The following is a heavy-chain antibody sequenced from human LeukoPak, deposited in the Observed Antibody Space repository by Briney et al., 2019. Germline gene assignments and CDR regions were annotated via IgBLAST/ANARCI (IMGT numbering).Heavy chain of an antibody. CDR3: AKAGCSSTSCQVDV. CDR2: ISWDSGSI. D-gene: IGHD2-2*01. CDR1: GFTFDDYA. V-gene: IGHV3-9*01. Sequence: GRCLRLSWAASGFTFDDYAMHWVRQAPGKCLEWVSGISWDSGSIGYADSVKGRFTISRDNAKNSLYLQMNSLRAEDTALYYCAKAGCSSTSCQVDVWGQGTTVTVSS. J-gene: IGHJ6*02.